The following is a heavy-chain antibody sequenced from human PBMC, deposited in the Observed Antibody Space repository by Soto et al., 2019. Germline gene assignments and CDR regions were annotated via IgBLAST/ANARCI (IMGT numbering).Heavy chain of an antibody. CDR3: ARDLGKPPYYYGMDV. CDR2: IKSKTDGGTT. V-gene: IGHV3-15*01. Sequence: PGGSLRLSCAASGFTFSNAWMSWVRQAPGKGLEWVGRIKSKTDGGTTDYAAPVKGRFTISRDNAKNSLYLQMNSLRAEDTAVYYCARDLGKPPYYYGMDVWGQGTTVTSP. J-gene: IGHJ6*02. CDR1: GFTFSNAW.